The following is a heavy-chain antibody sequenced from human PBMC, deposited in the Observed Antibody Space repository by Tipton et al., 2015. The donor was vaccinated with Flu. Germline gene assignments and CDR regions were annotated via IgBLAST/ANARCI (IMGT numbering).Heavy chain of an antibody. CDR3: ARVFKTYNFDY. CDR1: GFTFGVYG. CDR2: ISFDGSEK. J-gene: IGHJ4*02. D-gene: IGHD5-24*01. V-gene: IGHV3-30*04. Sequence: SLRLSCAASGFTFGVYGMHWVRQAPGTGLEWVAYISFDGSEKNYADSVKGRFTISRDTSKDTLFLQMDSLRAEDTAMYFCARVFKTYNFDYWGQGALVTVSS.